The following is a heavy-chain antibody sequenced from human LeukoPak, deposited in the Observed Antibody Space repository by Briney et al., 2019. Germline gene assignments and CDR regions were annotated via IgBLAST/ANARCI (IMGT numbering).Heavy chain of an antibody. CDR3: AKASFTIAAAGTQFDD. Sequence: GGSLRLSCAASGFTFSSYAMSWVRQAPGKGLEWVSAISGSGGSTYYADSVKGRFTISRDNSKNTLYLQMNSLRAEDTAVYYCAKASFTIAAAGTQFDDWGQGTLVTVSS. CDR2: ISGSGGST. CDR1: GFTFSSYA. V-gene: IGHV3-23*01. J-gene: IGHJ4*02. D-gene: IGHD6-13*01.